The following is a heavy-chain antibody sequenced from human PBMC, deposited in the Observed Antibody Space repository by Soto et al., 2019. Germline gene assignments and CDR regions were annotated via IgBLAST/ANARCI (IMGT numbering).Heavy chain of an antibody. CDR2: IYWNDDK. CDR1: GFSLNTNGVA. V-gene: IGHV2-5*01. D-gene: IGHD3-22*01. CDR3: ARGKYYYHSSDGKNWLDP. Sequence: QITLKESGPTLVKPTQTLTLTCTFSGFSLNTNGVAAGWIRQPPRKALEWLGFIYWNDDKRYSPSVDSRLTLTKDTSKNEVVLTMTNMDPADTATYYCARGKYYYHSSDGKNWLDPWGQGTLVTVSS. J-gene: IGHJ5*02.